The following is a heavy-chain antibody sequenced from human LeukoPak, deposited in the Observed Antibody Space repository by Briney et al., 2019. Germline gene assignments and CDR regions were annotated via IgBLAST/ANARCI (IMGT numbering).Heavy chain of an antibody. CDR1: GFIFSSYW. D-gene: IGHD2-15*01. CDR3: ARDVIARNYYYYMDV. J-gene: IGHJ6*03. CDR2: IKEDGSEK. Sequence: GGSLRLSCAAYGFIFSSYWMSWVRQAPGKGLEWVANIKEDGSEKDYVDSVKGRFTISGDNAKNSLYLQMNSLRAEDTAVYYCARDVIARNYYYYMDVWGKGTTVTVSS. V-gene: IGHV3-7*01.